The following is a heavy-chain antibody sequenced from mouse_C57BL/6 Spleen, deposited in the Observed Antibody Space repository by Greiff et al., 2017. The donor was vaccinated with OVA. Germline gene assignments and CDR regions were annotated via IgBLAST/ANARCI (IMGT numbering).Heavy chain of an antibody. D-gene: IGHD1-1*01. V-gene: IGHV1-61*01. CDR1: GYTFTSYW. Sequence: QVQLQQPGAELVRPGSSVKLSCKASGYTFTSYWMDWVKQRPGQGLEWIGNIYPSDSETHYNQKFKDKATLTVDKSSSTAYMQLSSLTSEDSAVYYCAVGYYGSSPWYFDVWGTGTTVTVSS. J-gene: IGHJ1*03. CDR3: AVGYYGSSPWYFDV. CDR2: IYPSDSET.